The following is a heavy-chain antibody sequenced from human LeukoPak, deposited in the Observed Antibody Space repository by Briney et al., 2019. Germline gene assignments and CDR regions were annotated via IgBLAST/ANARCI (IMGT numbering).Heavy chain of an antibody. V-gene: IGHV4-59*01. CDR3: ARGIAVAGDDAFDI. Sequence: SETLSLTCTVSGGSISSYYWSWIRQPPGKGLERIGYIYYSGSTNYNPSLKSRVTISVDTSKNQFSLKLSSVTAADTAVYYCARGIAVAGDDAFDIWGQGTMVTVSS. CDR1: GGSISSYY. J-gene: IGHJ3*02. D-gene: IGHD6-19*01. CDR2: IYYSGST.